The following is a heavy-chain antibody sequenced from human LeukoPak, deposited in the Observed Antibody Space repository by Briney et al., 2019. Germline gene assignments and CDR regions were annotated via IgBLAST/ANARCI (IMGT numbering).Heavy chain of an antibody. Sequence: GGSLRLSCAASGFTFSSYAMSWVRQAPGKGLEWVSAISGSGGSTYYADSVKGRFTISRDNAKNSLYLQMNSLRAEDTAIYYCAKMKGHPLPKYYMDVWGQGTTVTVSS. D-gene: IGHD1-26*01. V-gene: IGHV3-23*01. CDR2: ISGSGGST. CDR3: AKMKGHPLPKYYMDV. CDR1: GFTFSSYA. J-gene: IGHJ6*01.